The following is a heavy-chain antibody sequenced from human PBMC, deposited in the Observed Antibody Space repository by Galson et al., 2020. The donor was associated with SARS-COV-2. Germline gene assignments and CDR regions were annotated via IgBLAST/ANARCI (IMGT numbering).Heavy chain of an antibody. D-gene: IGHD3-3*01. CDR2: INPSGGST. CDR1: GYTFTSYY. J-gene: IGHJ6*03. Sequence: SVTVSCKASGYTFTSYYMHLVRQAPGQGLEWMGIINPSGGSTLYAQNFQGRVTITRDTSTSTVYMELSSLSSEDTAVYYCAREKDSHYDFWSGYTGYYYYDRGGWGTGTTVTVSS. V-gene: IGHV1-46*01. CDR3: AREKDSHYDFWSGYTGYYYYDRGG.